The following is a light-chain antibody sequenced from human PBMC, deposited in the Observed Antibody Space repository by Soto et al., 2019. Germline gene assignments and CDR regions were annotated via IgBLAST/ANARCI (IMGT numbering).Light chain of an antibody. CDR1: QSLLNSNGYNY. CDR2: KAS. V-gene: IGKV2-28*01. Sequence: DVVLTHSPLSLPVITGEPASISCRSSQSLLNSNGYNYLDWYLQKPGQSPQLLIYKASTLQSGVPSRFSGSGSGTEFTLTISSLQPDDFATYYCQQYVTACRTFGQGTNVAIK. CDR3: QQYVTACRT. J-gene: IGKJ1*01.